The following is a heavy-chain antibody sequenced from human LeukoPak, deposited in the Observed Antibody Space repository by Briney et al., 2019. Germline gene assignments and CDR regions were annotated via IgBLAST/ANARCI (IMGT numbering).Heavy chain of an antibody. CDR2: INPNSGGT. CDR3: ASLGYYDFWSGPQMAVDY. J-gene: IGHJ4*02. Sequence: ASVKVSCKASGYTFTGYYMHWVRQAPGQGLEWMGSINPNSGGTNYAQKFQGRVTMTRDTSISTAYMELSRLRSDDTAVYYCASLGYYDFWSGPQMAVDYWGQGTLVTVSS. D-gene: IGHD3-3*01. V-gene: IGHV1-2*02. CDR1: GYTFTGYY.